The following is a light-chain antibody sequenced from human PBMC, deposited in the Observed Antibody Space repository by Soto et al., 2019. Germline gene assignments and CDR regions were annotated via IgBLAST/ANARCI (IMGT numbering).Light chain of an antibody. CDR1: QSVSSN. CDR3: QQYNNWRIFS. J-gene: IGKJ3*01. V-gene: IGKV3-15*01. Sequence: IVLTQSPATLSVSPGDRATLFCRASQSVSSNLAWYQQTPGQAPRLLIYDASTRATGIPTRFSGGWSGFAFTLTISSLQFDDFAVYYCQQYNNWRIFSFGPGTKVDIK. CDR2: DAS.